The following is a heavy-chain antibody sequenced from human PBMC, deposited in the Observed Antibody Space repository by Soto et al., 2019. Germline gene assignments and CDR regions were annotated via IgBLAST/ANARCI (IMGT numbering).Heavy chain of an antibody. J-gene: IGHJ6*03. CDR2: IWYDGGRD. V-gene: IGHV3-33*01. CDR1: GFKFSYYG. CDR3: ARGTSHFYYYMDV. Sequence: QVQLVESGGGVVQPGTSLRLSCTASGFKFSYYGMHWVRQGPGKGLEWVAVIWYDGGRDYYSDSVEGRFTISRDNFKNTVYLEMNSLRVEDTAVYYCARGTSHFYYYMDVWGEGTPVTVSS. D-gene: IGHD3-16*01.